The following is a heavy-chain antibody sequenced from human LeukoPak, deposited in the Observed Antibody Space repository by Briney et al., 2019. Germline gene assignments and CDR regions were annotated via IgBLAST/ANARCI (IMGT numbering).Heavy chain of an antibody. Sequence: GGSLRLSCAASEFSVGSNYMTWVRQAPGKGLEWVSLIYSGGSTYYADSVKGRFTISRDNSKNTLYLQMNSLRAEDTAVYYCARGPSSYHKTGGQETLVTVSS. CDR2: IYSGGST. D-gene: IGHD5-12*01. CDR1: EFSVGSNY. CDR3: ARGPSSYHKT. J-gene: IGHJ4*02. V-gene: IGHV3-66*01.